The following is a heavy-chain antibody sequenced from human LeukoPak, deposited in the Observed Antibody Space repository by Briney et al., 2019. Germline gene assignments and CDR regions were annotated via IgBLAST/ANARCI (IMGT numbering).Heavy chain of an antibody. D-gene: IGHD6-19*01. CDR3: AREGLAVALDY. CDR2: IYTNGST. Sequence: PSETLSLTCTVSGGSISSYYGSWIRQPAGKGLELIGRIYTNGSTNYNPSLKSRVTISVDTSKNQFSLKRSSVTAADTAVYYCAREGLAVALDYWGQGTLVTVSS. J-gene: IGHJ4*02. V-gene: IGHV4-4*07. CDR1: GGSISSYY.